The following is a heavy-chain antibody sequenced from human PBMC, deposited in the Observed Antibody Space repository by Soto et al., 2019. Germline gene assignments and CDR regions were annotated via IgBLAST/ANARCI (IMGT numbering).Heavy chain of an antibody. V-gene: IGHV4-39*01. CDR1: GDSISNNNYY. J-gene: IGHJ6*02. D-gene: IGHD3-3*01. CDR2: IFYRGST. Sequence: SETLAPPCTVSGDSISNNNYYGAWMRQPPGKGLEWIGNIFYRGSTYYNPSLTSRVTMSLGTSRDQFSLKPTSVTAADPAIYYCATIALFGGGNFYGVGVWGQGTRGTV. CDR3: ATIALFGGGNFYGVGV.